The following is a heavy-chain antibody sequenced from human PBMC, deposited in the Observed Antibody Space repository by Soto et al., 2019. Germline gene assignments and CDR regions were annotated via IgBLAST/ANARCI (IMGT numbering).Heavy chain of an antibody. Sequence: ASVKVSCKASGYIFNTYNIIWVRQSPGQGLGGMGWITNSNGYTKLAQKFEDRVTITTDTSTNTAYTELRSLRSYDTAIYYCARSDYAFWGPGTLVTVSS. D-gene: IGHD4-17*01. CDR1: GYIFNTYN. J-gene: IGHJ4*02. CDR2: ITNSNGYT. V-gene: IGHV1-18*01. CDR3: ARSDYAF.